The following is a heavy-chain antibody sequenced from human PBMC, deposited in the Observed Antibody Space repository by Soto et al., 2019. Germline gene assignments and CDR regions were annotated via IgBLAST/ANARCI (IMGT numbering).Heavy chain of an antibody. V-gene: IGHV4-39*01. D-gene: IGHD6-19*01. Sequence: NPSETLSLTCTVSGGSISSSNYYWGWIRQPPGKGLEWIGSISYTGSTYYNPSLKSRLTLSVDTSQNQISLKLTSVTAADTAAYYCARRRYSIGWSTNYFDPWGQGTQVTVSS. CDR2: ISYTGST. CDR1: GGSISSSNYY. J-gene: IGHJ5*02. CDR3: ARRRYSIGWSTNYFDP.